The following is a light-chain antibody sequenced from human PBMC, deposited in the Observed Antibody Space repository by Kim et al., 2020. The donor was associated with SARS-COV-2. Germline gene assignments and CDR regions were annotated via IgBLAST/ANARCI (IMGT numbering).Light chain of an antibody. J-gene: IGLJ1*01. V-gene: IGLV2-14*01. CDR3: CSFTNMGTYV. Sequence: QSALTQPDSVSGSAGQSITISCTGTGSDVGGYDHVSWYRQHPGKVPQLMIYEVTQRPSGVADRLSASKSGNMASLTISGLQAEDEGVYYCCSFTNMGTYVFGTGTKVTVL. CDR1: GSDVGGYDH. CDR2: EVT.